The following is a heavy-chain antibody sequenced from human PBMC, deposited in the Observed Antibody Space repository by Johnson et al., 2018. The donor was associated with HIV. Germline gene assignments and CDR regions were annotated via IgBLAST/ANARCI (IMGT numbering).Heavy chain of an antibody. Sequence: VHLVESGGGVARPGGSLRLSCAASGFTFDDYGMSWVRQAPGKGLEWVSGINWNGGDTAYAGSVKGRFTISRDNAKSSLYLQMNSLKTEDTAVYYCTTKPYSSSWYGAFDIWGQGTMVTVSS. J-gene: IGHJ3*02. D-gene: IGHD6-13*01. CDR3: TTKPYSSSWYGAFDI. CDR2: INWNGGDT. V-gene: IGHV3-20*04. CDR1: GFTFDDYG.